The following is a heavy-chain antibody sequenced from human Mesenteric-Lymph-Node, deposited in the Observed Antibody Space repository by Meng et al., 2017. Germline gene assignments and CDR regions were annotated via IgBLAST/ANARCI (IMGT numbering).Heavy chain of an antibody. CDR3: ASWVGATKFDY. CDR2: IYYSGNT. D-gene: IGHD1-26*01. J-gene: IGHJ4*02. Sequence: QVRLRGPGPGLVRPSETLSLTCTVSGGSVSSGSYYWTWIRQPPGKGLEWIGYIYYSGNTNYNPSLKSRVTISVDTSKNQFSLNLSSVTAADTAIYYCASWVGATKFDYWGQGTLVTVSS. V-gene: IGHV4-61*01. CDR1: GGSVSSGSYY.